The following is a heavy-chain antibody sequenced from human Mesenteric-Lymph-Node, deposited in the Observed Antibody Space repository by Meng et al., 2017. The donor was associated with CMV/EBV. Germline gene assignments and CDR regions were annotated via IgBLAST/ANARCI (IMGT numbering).Heavy chain of an antibody. Sequence: GGSLRLSCAVSGFTFSSYWMSWVRQAPGKGLEWVANIKQDGSEKYYVDSVKGRFTISRDNAKNSLYLQMNSLRAEDTAVYYCARDNYELLTDYFYGMDVWGQGTTVTVSS. D-gene: IGHD3-9*01. CDR2: IKQDGSEK. V-gene: IGHV3-7*01. J-gene: IGHJ6*02. CDR1: GFTFSSYW. CDR3: ARDNYELLTDYFYGMDV.